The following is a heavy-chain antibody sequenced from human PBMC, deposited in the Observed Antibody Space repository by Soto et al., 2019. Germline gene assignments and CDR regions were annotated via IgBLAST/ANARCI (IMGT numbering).Heavy chain of an antibody. CDR1: GGSISSGDYY. D-gene: IGHD6-19*01. CDR2: IYYSGTT. Sequence: QVQLQESGPGLVKPSQTLSLTCSVSGGSISSGDYYWNWIRQHPEKGLEGIGYIYYSGTTYYNPSLKSRVTMSVDTSKNQFSLKVSSVTAADTAVYYCARGGGWYGNSFDYWGQGTLVTVSS. J-gene: IGHJ4*02. V-gene: IGHV4-31*03. CDR3: ARGGGWYGNSFDY.